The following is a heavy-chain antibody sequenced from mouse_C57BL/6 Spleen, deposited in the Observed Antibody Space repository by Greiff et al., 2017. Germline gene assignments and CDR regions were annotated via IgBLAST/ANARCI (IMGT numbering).Heavy chain of an antibody. CDR2: IDPSDSET. D-gene: IGHD2-4*01. CDR1: GYTFTSYW. CDR3: ARSGYYDYDTGYFDV. V-gene: IGHV1-52*01. Sequence: VQLQQPGAELVRPGSSVKLSCKASGYTFTSYWLHWVTQRPIQGLEWIGNIDPSDSETHYNQKFKDKATLTVDKSSSTAYMQLSSLTSEDSAVYYCARSGYYDYDTGYFDVWGTGTTVTVSS. J-gene: IGHJ1*03.